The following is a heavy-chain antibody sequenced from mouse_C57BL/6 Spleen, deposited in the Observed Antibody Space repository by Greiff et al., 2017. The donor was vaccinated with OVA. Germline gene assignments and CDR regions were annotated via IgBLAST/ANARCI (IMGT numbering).Heavy chain of an antibody. J-gene: IGHJ2*01. CDR2: IYPGSGST. CDR3: ARYDYDGRDFDY. Sequence: VQLQQSGAELVKPGASVKMSCKASGYTFTSYWITWVKQRPGQGLEWIGDIYPGSGSTNYNEKFKSKATLTVDTSSSPAYMQLSSLTSEDSAVYYCARYDYDGRDFDYWGQGTTLTVSS. CDR1: GYTFTSYW. V-gene: IGHV1-55*01. D-gene: IGHD2-4*01.